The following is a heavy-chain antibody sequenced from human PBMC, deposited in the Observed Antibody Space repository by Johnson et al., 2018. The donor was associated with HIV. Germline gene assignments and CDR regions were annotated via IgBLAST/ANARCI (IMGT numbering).Heavy chain of an antibody. J-gene: IGHJ3*02. CDR3: ASSPMRYSSSAYAFDI. CDR2: KWYDGSEK. V-gene: IGHV3-33*01. Sequence: QVQLVESGGVVVQPGRSLRLSCVTSGFTFSSYGMHWVRQAPGKGLEWVAVKWYDGSEKYYADSVKGRFTISRDNPKNTLYLQMNSLRAEDTAVYYCASSPMRYSSSAYAFDIWGQGTMVTVSS. CDR1: GFTFSSYG. D-gene: IGHD6-6*01.